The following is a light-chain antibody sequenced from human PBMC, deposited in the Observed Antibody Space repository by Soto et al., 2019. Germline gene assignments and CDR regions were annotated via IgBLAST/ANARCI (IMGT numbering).Light chain of an antibody. Sequence: QSVLTQSPSASGTPGQTVTISCSGSSSNIGSSTVNWYQHVPGTAPKLLIYRDNERLSGFPDRISASKSGTSASLVIGGLQSEDEADYYCASWDVSLDGVVFGGGTKVTVL. CDR2: RDN. CDR3: ASWDVSLDGVV. CDR1: SSNIGSST. J-gene: IGLJ2*01. V-gene: IGLV1-44*01.